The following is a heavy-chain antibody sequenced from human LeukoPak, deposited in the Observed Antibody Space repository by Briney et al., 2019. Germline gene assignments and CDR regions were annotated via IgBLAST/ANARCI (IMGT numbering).Heavy chain of an antibody. CDR2: ISSSSSTI. CDR1: GFTFSSYS. D-gene: IGHD6-6*01. Sequence: GGSLRLSCAASGFTFSSYSMNWVRQAPGKGLEWLSYISSSSSTIYYADSVKGRFTISRDNAKNSLYLQMNSLRAEDTAVYYCAPLGEYSTSSGPFDYWGQGTLVTVSS. J-gene: IGHJ4*02. V-gene: IGHV3-48*01. CDR3: APLGEYSTSSGPFDY.